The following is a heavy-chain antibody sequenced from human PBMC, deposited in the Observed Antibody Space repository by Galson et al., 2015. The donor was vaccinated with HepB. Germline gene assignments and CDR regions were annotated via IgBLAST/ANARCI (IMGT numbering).Heavy chain of an antibody. V-gene: IGHV1-3*01. D-gene: IGHD6-6*01. CDR2: INAGNGNT. Sequence: SVKVSCKASGYTFTSYAMHWVRQAPGQRLEWMGWINAGNGNTKYSQKFQGRVTITRDTSASTAYMELSSLRSEDTAVYYCARDPPRYSTPSGFDYWGQGTLVTVSS. CDR1: GYTFTSYA. CDR3: ARDPPRYSTPSGFDY. J-gene: IGHJ4*02.